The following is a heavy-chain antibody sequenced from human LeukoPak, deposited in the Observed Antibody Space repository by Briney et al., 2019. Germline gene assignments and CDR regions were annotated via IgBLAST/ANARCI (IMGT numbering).Heavy chain of an antibody. J-gene: IGHJ4*02. Sequence: PGGSLRLSCAASGFTFSRYWMNWVRQAPGKGLEWVANIKQDGSEKYYVDSVKGRFTISRDNAKNSLYLQMNSLRAEDTAVYYCARDPPGGSYDYWGQGTLVTVSS. D-gene: IGHD3-16*01. V-gene: IGHV3-7*01. CDR2: IKQDGSEK. CDR1: GFTFSRYW. CDR3: ARDPPGGSYDY.